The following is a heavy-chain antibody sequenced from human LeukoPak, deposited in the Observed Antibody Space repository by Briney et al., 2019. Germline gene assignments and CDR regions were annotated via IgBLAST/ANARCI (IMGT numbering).Heavy chain of an antibody. J-gene: IGHJ4*02. CDR1: GYTFTGYY. CDR3: ARDRLPYYYDSSGYLNY. CDR2: INPNSGGT. V-gene: IGHV1-2*02. Sequence: ASVTVSCKASGYTFTGYYMHWVRQAPGQGLEWMGWINPNSGGTNYAQKFQGRVTMTRDTSISTAYMELSRLRSDDTAVYYCARDRLPYYYDSSGYLNYWGQGTLVTVSS. D-gene: IGHD3-22*01.